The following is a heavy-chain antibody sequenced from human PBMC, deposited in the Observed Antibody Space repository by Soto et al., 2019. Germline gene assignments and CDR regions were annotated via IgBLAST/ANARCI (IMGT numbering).Heavy chain of an antibody. J-gene: IGHJ4*02. CDR3: ARSDSSGWYFLDY. CDR2: INPNSGGT. D-gene: IGHD6-19*01. V-gene: IGHV1-2*04. Sequence: QVQLVQSGAEVKKPGASVKVSCKASGYTFTGYYMHWVRQAPAQGLEWMGWINPNSGGTNYAQKFQGWVTMTRDTSISTAYMELSRLRSDDTAVYYCARSDSSGWYFLDYWGQGTLVTVSS. CDR1: GYTFTGYY.